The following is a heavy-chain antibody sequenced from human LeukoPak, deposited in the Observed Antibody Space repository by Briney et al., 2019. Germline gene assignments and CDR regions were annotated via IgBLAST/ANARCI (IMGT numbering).Heavy chain of an antibody. CDR1: GFTFSSYW. D-gene: IGHD6-19*01. Sequence: GGSLRLSCAASGFTFSSYWMSWVRQAPGKGLEWVANIKQDGSEKYYVDSVKGRFTISRDNAKDSLCLQMNSLRAEDTAVYYCARVRGYSSGWTRYYFDYWGQGTLVTVSS. CDR2: IKQDGSEK. CDR3: ARVRGYSSGWTRYYFDY. V-gene: IGHV3-7*01. J-gene: IGHJ4*02.